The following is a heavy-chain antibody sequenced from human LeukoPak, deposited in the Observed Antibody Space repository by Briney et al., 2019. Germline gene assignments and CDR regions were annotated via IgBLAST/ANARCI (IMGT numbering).Heavy chain of an antibody. CDR3: AKHGGDSEYYRIDV. D-gene: IGHD1-14*01. CDR1: GFTFNTYA. Sequence: GGSLRLSCGASGFTFNTYAMSWVRQAPGKGLEWVSTISGSGFRTHYADSVKGRFTISGDSSKNTLYLQMDSLRADDTAVYYCAKHGGDSEYYRIDVWGQGTTVTVCS. J-gene: IGHJ6*02. CDR2: ISGSGFRT. V-gene: IGHV3-23*01.